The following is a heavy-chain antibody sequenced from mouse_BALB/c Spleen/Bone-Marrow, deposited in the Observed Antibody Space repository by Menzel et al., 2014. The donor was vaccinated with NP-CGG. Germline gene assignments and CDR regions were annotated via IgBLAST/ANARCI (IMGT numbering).Heavy chain of an antibody. CDR3: ARDNYGSRFDY. V-gene: IGHV5-6-3*01. J-gene: IGHJ2*01. CDR1: GFTFGSYG. Sequence: EVQRVESGGGLVQPGGSLKLSCAASGFTFGSYGMSWVRQTPDKRLELVATINNNDGNTYYPDSVKGRFTISRDNAKNTLYLQMSSLKSEDTAMYYCARDNYGSRFDYWGQGTTLTVSS. CDR2: INNNDGNT. D-gene: IGHD1-1*01.